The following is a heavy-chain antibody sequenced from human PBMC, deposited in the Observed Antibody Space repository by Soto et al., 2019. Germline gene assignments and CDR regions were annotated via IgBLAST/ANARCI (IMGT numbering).Heavy chain of an antibody. CDR1: GYTFIRYG. D-gene: IGHD3-16*01. CDR2: ISAYNDYT. CDR3: ASGGYYVNAWGKLSRDALDV. Sequence: QVQLVQSAAEVKKPGASVKVSCKASGYTFIRYGITWVRQAPGQGLVWMGWISAYNDYTIYAQKLQGRVTMTTDTTARAVSRELRSLKSDATAVHYCASGGYYVNAWGKLSRDALDVWGQGTSVTVSS. V-gene: IGHV1-18*01. J-gene: IGHJ6*02.